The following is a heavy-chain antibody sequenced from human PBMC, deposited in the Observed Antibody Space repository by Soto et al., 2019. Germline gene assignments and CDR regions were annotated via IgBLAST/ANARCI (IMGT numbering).Heavy chain of an antibody. J-gene: IGHJ4*01. CDR3: AKRASHSFDY. CDR1: GLTFSSYA. Sequence: EVQLLESGGGLVQPGGSLRLSCAASGLTFSSYAISWVRQAPGKGLEWVSVITGDGVTTYFADSVKGRFTISRDNSKNTLFLQMSSLRAEDTAVYYCAKRASHSFDYWGHGTLVTVSS. V-gene: IGHV3-23*01. CDR2: ITGDGVTT.